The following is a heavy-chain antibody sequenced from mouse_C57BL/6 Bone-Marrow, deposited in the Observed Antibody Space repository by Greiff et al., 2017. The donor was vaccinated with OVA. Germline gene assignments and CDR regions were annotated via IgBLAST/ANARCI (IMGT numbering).Heavy chain of an antibody. D-gene: IGHD1-1*01. CDR3: ASSGYYGSLIAD. CDR2: ILPGSGCT. Sequence: VQLQQSGAELMKPGASVKLSCKATGYTFTGYWIEWVKQRPGHGLEWIGDILPGSGCTNYNEQFKGKATFTADTSSNTAYMQLSSLRTEDSAIYDCASSGYYGSLIADCGQGTRVTVSA. V-gene: IGHV1-9*01. J-gene: IGHJ3*01. CDR1: GYTFTGYW.